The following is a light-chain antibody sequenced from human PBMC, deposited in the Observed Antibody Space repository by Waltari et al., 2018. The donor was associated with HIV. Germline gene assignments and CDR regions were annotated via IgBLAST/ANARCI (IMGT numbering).Light chain of an antibody. CDR3: QACDSSTDGV. J-gene: IGLJ2*01. V-gene: IGLV3-1*01. CDR1: KLGNKY. CDR2: QDN. Sequence: SYELTQPPSVSVSPGQTASITCSGDKLGNKYACWYQQKPGQAPVLVIYQDNQRPSGIPERFAGSNAGNTATLPVSGTQAMDEADYYCQACDSSTDGVFGGVTKLTVL.